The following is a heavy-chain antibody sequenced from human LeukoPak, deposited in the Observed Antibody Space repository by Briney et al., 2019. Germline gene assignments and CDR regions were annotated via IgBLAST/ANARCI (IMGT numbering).Heavy chain of an antibody. D-gene: IGHD2-2*01. J-gene: IGHJ4*02. V-gene: IGHV1-24*01. CDR1: GYTLTELS. Sequence: ASVKVSCKVSGYTLTELSMHWVRQAPGKGLEWMGGFDPEDGETIYAQKFQGRVTMTTGTSTSTAYMELRSLRSDDTAVYYCARTYCSSTSCYPDYWGQGTLVTVSS. CDR2: FDPEDGET. CDR3: ARTYCSSTSCYPDY.